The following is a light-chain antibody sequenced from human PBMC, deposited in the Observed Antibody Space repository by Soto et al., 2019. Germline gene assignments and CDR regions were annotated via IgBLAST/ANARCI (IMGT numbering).Light chain of an antibody. J-gene: IGKJ1*01. CDR3: QQYYSFPWT. V-gene: IGKV3-15*01. Sequence: EIVMTQSPATLSVSPGERATLSCRASQSVSSNLAWYQQKHGQPPRLLIYGASTRATGIPARFSGSGSGTEFTLTISCLQSGDFATYYCQQYYSFPWTFGQGTKVDI. CDR2: GAS. CDR1: QSVSSN.